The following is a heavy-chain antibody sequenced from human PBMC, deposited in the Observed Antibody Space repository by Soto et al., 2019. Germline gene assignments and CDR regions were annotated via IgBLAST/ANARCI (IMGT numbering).Heavy chain of an antibody. CDR3: ARDLGR. J-gene: IGHJ4*02. V-gene: IGHV3-48*01. CDR1: GFTFSGYS. CDR2: ISSSSTI. Sequence: EVQLVESGGGLVQPGGSLRLSCAASGFTFSGYSMNWVRQAPGKGLEWISYISSSSTIYYTDSVKGRFTISRDNAKNSLYLQMNSLRAEDTAVYYCARDLGRWGQGTLVTVSS. D-gene: IGHD1-26*01.